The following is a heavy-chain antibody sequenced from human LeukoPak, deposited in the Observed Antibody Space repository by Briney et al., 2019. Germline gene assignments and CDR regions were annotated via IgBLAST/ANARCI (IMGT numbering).Heavy chain of an antibody. D-gene: IGHD6-13*01. CDR1: GDSLRSGYY. CDR3: ARDSLAAAAGGAPYYFDY. Sequence: SETLSLTCTVSGDSLRSGYYWGWIRQPPGKGLEWIGSIYHSGSTYYNPSLKSRATISVDTSKNQFSLKLSSVTAADTAVYYCARDSLAAAAGGAPYYFDYWGQGTLVTVSS. J-gene: IGHJ4*02. CDR2: IYHSGST. V-gene: IGHV4-38-2*02.